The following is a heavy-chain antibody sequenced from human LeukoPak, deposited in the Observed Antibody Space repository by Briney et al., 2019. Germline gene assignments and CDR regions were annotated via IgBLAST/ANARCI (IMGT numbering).Heavy chain of an antibody. CDR1: GFTFSSYS. CDR2: ISTSGSTM. Sequence: AGGSLRLSCAASGFTFSSYSMNWVRQAPGKGLEWVSYISTSGSTMYYADSVKGRFTISRDDAKNSLYLQMNSLRAEDTAVYYCARVGDYDGSGSYYYYGMDVWGQGTTVTVSS. CDR3: ARVGDYDGSGSYYYYGMDV. J-gene: IGHJ6*02. V-gene: IGHV3-48*04. D-gene: IGHD3-10*01.